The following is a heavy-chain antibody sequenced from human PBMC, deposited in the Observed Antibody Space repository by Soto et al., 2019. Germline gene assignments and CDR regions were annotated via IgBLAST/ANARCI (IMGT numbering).Heavy chain of an antibody. CDR1: GGSINSYY. Sequence: PSETLSLTCTFSGGSINSYYWSLIRQSPGKGLEWIGYIFYSGNTNYNPSLNSRVTLSVDTSKNQFSLKLTSVTAADTAVYYCARHAPGGPFDSWGQGTLVTVSS. V-gene: IGHV4-59*08. CDR2: IFYSGNT. CDR3: ARHAPGGPFDS. J-gene: IGHJ4*02.